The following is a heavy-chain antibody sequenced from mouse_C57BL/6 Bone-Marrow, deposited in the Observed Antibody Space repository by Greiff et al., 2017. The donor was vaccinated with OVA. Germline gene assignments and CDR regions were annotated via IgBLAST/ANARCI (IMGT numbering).Heavy chain of an antibody. CDR1: GYTFTSYW. D-gene: IGHD1-1*01. CDR2: IDPSDSYT. CDR3: ARRGAYYYGSGFAY. J-gene: IGHJ3*01. Sequence: QVHVKQSGAELVKPGASVKLSCKASGYTFTSYWMQWVKQRPGQGLEWIGEIDPSDSYTNYNQKFKGKATLTVDTSSSTAYMQLSSLTSEDSAVYYCARRGAYYYGSGFAYWGQGTLVTVSA. V-gene: IGHV1-50*01.